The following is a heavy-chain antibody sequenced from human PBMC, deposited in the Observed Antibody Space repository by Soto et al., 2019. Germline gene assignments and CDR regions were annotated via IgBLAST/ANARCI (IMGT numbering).Heavy chain of an antibody. V-gene: IGHV3-66*01. CDR2: IHSGGDT. CDR1: GFSVTSNF. D-gene: IGHD5-12*01. Sequence: EMQLVESGGGLVQPGGSLRVSCAASGFSVTSNFMSWVRQAPGGGLEWDSTIHSGGDTYYADSVRDRFTISRDNSENTLSLQMNSLRGDDTAVYYCARGGMSLFDHWGQGTLVTVSS. CDR3: ARGGMSLFDH. J-gene: IGHJ4*02.